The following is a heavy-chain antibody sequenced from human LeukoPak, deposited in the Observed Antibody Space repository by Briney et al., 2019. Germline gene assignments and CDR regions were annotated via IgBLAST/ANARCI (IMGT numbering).Heavy chain of an antibody. Sequence: PGGSLRLSCAASGFTFSSYWMSWVRQAPGKGLEWVANIKQDGSEKYYVDSVKGRFTISRDNAKNSLYLQMNSLRAEDTAVYYCARDSIAADGGEKFDYWGQGTLVTVSS. CDR1: GFTFSSYW. CDR3: ARDSIAADGGEKFDY. J-gene: IGHJ4*02. D-gene: IGHD6-13*01. V-gene: IGHV3-7*01. CDR2: IKQDGSEK.